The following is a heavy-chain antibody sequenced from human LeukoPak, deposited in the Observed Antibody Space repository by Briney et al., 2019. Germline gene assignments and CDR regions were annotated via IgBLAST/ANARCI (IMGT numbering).Heavy chain of an antibody. Sequence: GGSLRLSCAASGFTFSSYAMHWVRQAPGKGLEYVSAISSNGGSTYYANSVKGRFTISRDNSKNTLYLQMNSLRAEDTAVYYCAKDQGYSGYDLREDYFDYWGQGTLVTVSS. J-gene: IGHJ4*02. CDR3: AKDQGYSGYDLREDYFDY. CDR1: GFTFSSYA. D-gene: IGHD5-12*01. CDR2: ISSNGGST. V-gene: IGHV3-64*01.